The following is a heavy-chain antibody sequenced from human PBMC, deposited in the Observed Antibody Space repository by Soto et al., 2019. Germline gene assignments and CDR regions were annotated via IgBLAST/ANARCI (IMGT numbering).Heavy chain of an antibody. CDR1: GFTFSSYG. CDR2: IWYDGSNK. J-gene: IGHJ4*02. V-gene: IGHV3-33*01. Sequence: QVQLVESGGGVVQPGRSLRLSCAASGFTFSSYGMHWVRQAPGKGLEWVAVIWYDGSNKYYADSVNGRFTISRDNSKNTLYLQMNSLRAEDTAVYYCARDQEVVAGAPHLDYWGQGTLVTVSS. CDR3: ARDQEVVAGAPHLDY. D-gene: IGHD6-19*01.